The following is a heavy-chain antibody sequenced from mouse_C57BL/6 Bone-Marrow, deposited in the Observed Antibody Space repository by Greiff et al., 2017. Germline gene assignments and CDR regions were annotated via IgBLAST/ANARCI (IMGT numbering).Heavy chain of an antibody. CDR1: GFTIKNTY. CDR2: INPANGNT. V-gene: IGHV14-3*01. Sequence: EVKVVESVAELVRPGASVKLSCTASGFTIKNTYMHWVKQRPEKGLEWIGRINPANGNTKYAPEFQGKATITADTSSNTAYLQLSSLTSEDTAIYYCARGGRDYAMDYWGQGTSVTVSS. J-gene: IGHJ4*01. CDR3: ARGGRDYAMDY.